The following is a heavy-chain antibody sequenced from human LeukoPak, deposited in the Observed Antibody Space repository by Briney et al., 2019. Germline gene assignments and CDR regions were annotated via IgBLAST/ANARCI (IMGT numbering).Heavy chain of an antibody. Sequence: SETLSLTCTVSIYSISSGYYWGWIRQPPGKGLEWIGNIFHTGSTYYNPSLKSRVTMSVDTSKNQFSLKLSSVTAADTAVYYCARLTPIVVGPAAYYFDYWGQGTLVTVSS. CDR3: ARLTPIVVGPAAYYFDY. CDR1: IYSISSGYY. J-gene: IGHJ4*02. D-gene: IGHD2-2*01. V-gene: IGHV4-38-2*02. CDR2: IFHTGST.